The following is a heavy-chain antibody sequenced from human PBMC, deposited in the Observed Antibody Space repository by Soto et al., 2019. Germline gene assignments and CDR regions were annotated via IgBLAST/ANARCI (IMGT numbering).Heavy chain of an antibody. D-gene: IGHD6-6*01. CDR3: ARDGGHSSSPGAYGMDV. V-gene: IGHV3-48*04. CDR2: ISSSSTI. CDR1: GFTFSSYS. Sequence: GGSLRLSCAASGFTFSSYSMNWVRQAPGKGLEWVSYISSSSTIYYADSVKGRFTISRDNAKNSLYLQMNSLRAEDTAVYYCARDGGHSSSPGAYGMDVWGQGTTVTVSS. J-gene: IGHJ6*02.